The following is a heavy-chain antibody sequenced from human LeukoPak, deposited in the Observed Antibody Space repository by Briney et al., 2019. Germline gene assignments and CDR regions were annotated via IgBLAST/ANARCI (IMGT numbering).Heavy chain of an antibody. CDR1: GYTFTSYD. CDR2: MNPNSGNT. Sequence: ASVKVSCKASGYTFTSYDINWVRQATGQGVEWRGWMNPNSGNTGHAQKFQGRGTMTRNTSISTDYMELSSLRSEDTAVYYCARAGGYCGRISCPYYFDYWGQGALVAVSS. V-gene: IGHV1-8*01. CDR3: ARAGGYCGRISCPYYFDY. J-gene: IGHJ4*02. D-gene: IGHD2-15*01.